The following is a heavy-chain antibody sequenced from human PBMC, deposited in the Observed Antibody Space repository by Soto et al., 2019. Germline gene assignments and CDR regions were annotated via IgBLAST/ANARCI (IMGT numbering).Heavy chain of an antibody. CDR2: IYYSGST. V-gene: IGHV4-39*01. J-gene: IGHJ4*02. CDR1: GGSISSSSYY. Sequence: SETLSLTCTVSGGSISSSSYYWGWIRQPPGKGLEWIGSIYYSGSTYYNPSLKSRVTISVDTSKNQFSLKLSSVTAADTAVYYCASTSLVGATRWGQGTLVTVPQ. CDR3: ASTSLVGATR. D-gene: IGHD1-26*01.